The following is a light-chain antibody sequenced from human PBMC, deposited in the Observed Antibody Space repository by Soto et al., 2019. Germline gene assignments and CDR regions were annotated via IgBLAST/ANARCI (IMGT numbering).Light chain of an antibody. CDR1: SSDVGGYNY. J-gene: IGLJ2*01. CDR2: DVS. Sequence: QSALTQPASVSGSPGQSITISCTGTSSDVGGYNYVSWYQQHPGKAPKLMIYDVSNRPSGVSNRFSGSKSVNTASLTISGLQAEEEADYYCSSYTSSSTLVVFGGGTKLTVL. V-gene: IGLV2-14*01. CDR3: SSYTSSSTLVV.